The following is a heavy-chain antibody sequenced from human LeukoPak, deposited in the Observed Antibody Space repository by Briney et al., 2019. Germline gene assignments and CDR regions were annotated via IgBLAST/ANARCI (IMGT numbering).Heavy chain of an antibody. CDR2: TYYRSKWYN. CDR1: GDSVSSNSAA. J-gene: IGHJ4*02. CDR3: ARGLIGTYYDILTGFDY. Sequence: SQTLSLTCAISGDSVSSNSAAWNWIRQSPSRGLEWLGRTYYRSKWYNDYAVPVKSRITINPDTSKNQFSLQLNSVTPEDTAVYYCARGLIGTYYDILTGFDYWGQGTLVTVSS. D-gene: IGHD3-9*01. V-gene: IGHV6-1*01.